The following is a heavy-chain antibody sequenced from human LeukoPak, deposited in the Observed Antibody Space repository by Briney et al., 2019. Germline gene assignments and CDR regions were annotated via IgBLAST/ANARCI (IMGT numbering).Heavy chain of an antibody. CDR1: GYSFTSYW. CDR2: IYPGDSDT. D-gene: IGHD3-22*01. Sequence: GESLQISCKGSGYSFTSYWIGWVRQLPGKGLEWMGIIYPGDSDTRYSPSFQGQVTISADKSISTAYLQWSSLKASDTAMYYCASRTRGPYEEDAFDIWGQGTMVTVSS. CDR3: ASRTRGPYEEDAFDI. J-gene: IGHJ3*02. V-gene: IGHV5-51*01.